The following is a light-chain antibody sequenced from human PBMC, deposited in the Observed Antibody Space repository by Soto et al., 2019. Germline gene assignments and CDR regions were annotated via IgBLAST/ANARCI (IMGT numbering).Light chain of an antibody. CDR3: SSYTITNGLYV. CDR1: SSDVGGHNF. Sequence: QSALTQPASVSGSPGQSITISCTGTSSDVGGHNFVSWYQQHPGKAPKLIIYEVRNRPSGVSNRFSGSKSGNTASLTISGLQAEDEADYYCSSYTITNGLYVFGTGTKLTVL. V-gene: IGLV2-14*01. CDR2: EVR. J-gene: IGLJ1*01.